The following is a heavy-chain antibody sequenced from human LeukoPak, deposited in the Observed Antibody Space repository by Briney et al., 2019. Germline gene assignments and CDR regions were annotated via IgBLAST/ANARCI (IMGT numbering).Heavy chain of an antibody. CDR1: GFTFSSYS. V-gene: IGHV3-21*01. CDR2: ISSSSSYI. CDR3: ASDSSGYNNWFDP. D-gene: IGHD3-22*01. Sequence: GGSLRLSCAASGFTFSSYSMNWVRQAPGKGLEWVSSISSSSSYIYYADSVKGRFTMSRDNAKNSLYLQMNSLRAEDTAVYYCASDSSGYNNWFDPWGQGTLVTVSS. J-gene: IGHJ5*02.